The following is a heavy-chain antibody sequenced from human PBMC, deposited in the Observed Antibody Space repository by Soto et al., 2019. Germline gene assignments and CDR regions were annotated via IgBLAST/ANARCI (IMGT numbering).Heavy chain of an antibody. CDR2: ISNDGSNE. D-gene: IGHD3-10*01. J-gene: IGHJ3*02. CDR3: ARDSRSSGKGAFDI. CDR1: GFTVNNYA. Sequence: QAQLVESGGGVVQPGRSLRLSCAASGFTVNNYAMHWVRQAPGKGLERVAVISNDGSNEYYPDSVKGRFTISRDNSKNTLYMEMNSLRAEDTAVYHCARDSRSSGKGAFDIWGQGTMVTVSS. V-gene: IGHV3-30*03.